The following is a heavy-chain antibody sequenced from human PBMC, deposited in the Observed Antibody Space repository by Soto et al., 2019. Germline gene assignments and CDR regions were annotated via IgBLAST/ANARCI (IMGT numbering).Heavy chain of an antibody. CDR1: GFTFSSYA. CDR2: ISYDGSNK. J-gene: IGHJ3*02. V-gene: IGHV3-30-3*01. Sequence: QVQLVESGGGVVQPGRSLRLSCAASGFTFSSYAMHWVRQAPGKGLEWVAVISYDGSNKYYADSVKGRFTISRDNSKNTLYLQMNSLRAEDTAVYYCARDSGRIQLWLPLDAFDIWGQGTMVTVSS. D-gene: IGHD5-18*01. CDR3: ARDSGRIQLWLPLDAFDI.